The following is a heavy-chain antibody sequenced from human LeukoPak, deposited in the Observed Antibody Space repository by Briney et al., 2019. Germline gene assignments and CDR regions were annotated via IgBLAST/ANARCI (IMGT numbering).Heavy chain of an antibody. V-gene: IGHV4-61*02. J-gene: IGHJ4*02. CDR1: GGSISSGTYY. D-gene: IGHD5-12*01. CDR2: IYSGGST. CDR3: ARTYSDYESLFDN. Sequence: SETLSLTCTVSGGSISSGTYYWSWIRQPAGKGLEWIGRIYSGGSTNYSPSLKSRVTISIDTSKNQFSLNLSSVTAADTAVYYCARTYSDYESLFDNWGQGTLVTVSS.